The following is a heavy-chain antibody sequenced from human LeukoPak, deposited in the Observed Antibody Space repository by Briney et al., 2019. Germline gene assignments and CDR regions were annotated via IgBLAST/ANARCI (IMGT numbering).Heavy chain of an antibody. Sequence: ASVKVSCKASGYTFTSYYMHWVRQAPGRGLEWMGIINPSGGSTSHAQKFQGRVTMTRDKSTSTVYMDLSSLRSEDTAVYYCARDMEHYYDSSGYYPRGSLDYWGQGTLVTVSS. J-gene: IGHJ4*02. V-gene: IGHV1-46*01. CDR1: GYTFTSYY. CDR3: ARDMEHYYDSSGYYPRGSLDY. CDR2: INPSGGST. D-gene: IGHD3-22*01.